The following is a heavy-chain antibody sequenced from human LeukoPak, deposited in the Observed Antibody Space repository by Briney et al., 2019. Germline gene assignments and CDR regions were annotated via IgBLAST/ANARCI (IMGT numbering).Heavy chain of an antibody. J-gene: IGHJ4*02. Sequence: ASVKVSCKASGYTSTSYDINWVRQATGQGLEWMGWMNPNSGNTGYAQKFQGRVTMTRNTSISTAYMELSSLRSEDTAVYYCARGYDSSGYCDYWGQGTLVTVSS. D-gene: IGHD3-22*01. CDR3: ARGYDSSGYCDY. CDR1: GYTSTSYD. V-gene: IGHV1-8*01. CDR2: MNPNSGNT.